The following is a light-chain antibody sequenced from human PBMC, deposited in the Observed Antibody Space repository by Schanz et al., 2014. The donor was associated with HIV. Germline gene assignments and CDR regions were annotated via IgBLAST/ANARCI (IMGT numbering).Light chain of an antibody. CDR1: SSDVGSYNL. CDR3: ASYTNSATFV. J-gene: IGLJ1*01. V-gene: IGLV2-14*02. CDR2: DVS. Sequence: QSALTQPASVSGSPGQSITISCTGTSSDVGSYNLVSWYQQHPGKAPKLMIYDVSNRPSGVSDRFSASKSGNTASLTISGLQAEDEADYYCASYTNSATFVFGTGTKLTVL.